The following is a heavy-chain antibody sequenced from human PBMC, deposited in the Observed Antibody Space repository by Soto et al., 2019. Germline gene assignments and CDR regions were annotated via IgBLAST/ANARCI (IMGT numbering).Heavy chain of an antibody. V-gene: IGHV4-61*08. Sequence: QVQLQESGPGLVKPSETLSLTCSVSGGSVSSGGYYWSWIRQPPGKGLEWMGCIYYSGSTDYNPSLKSRVTMSLDKSKNQCSLKLNSVTAADTAVYFCARAGSYRYFDYWGQGTLVTVSS. CDR1: GGSVSSGGYY. D-gene: IGHD3-10*01. CDR2: IYYSGST. J-gene: IGHJ4*02. CDR3: ARAGSYRYFDY.